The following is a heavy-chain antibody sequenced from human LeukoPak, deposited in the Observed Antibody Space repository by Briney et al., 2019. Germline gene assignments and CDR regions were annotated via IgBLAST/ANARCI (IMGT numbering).Heavy chain of an antibody. Sequence: PSETLSLTCTVSGGSISSSSYYWGWIRQPPGTGLEWIGSIYYSGSTYYNPSLKSRVTISVDTSKNQFSLKLSSVTAADTAVYYCARSYYGSGDYYYYMDVWGKGTTVTISS. CDR2: IYYSGST. CDR3: ARSYYGSGDYYYYMDV. D-gene: IGHD3-10*01. J-gene: IGHJ6*03. V-gene: IGHV4-39*01. CDR1: GGSISSSSYY.